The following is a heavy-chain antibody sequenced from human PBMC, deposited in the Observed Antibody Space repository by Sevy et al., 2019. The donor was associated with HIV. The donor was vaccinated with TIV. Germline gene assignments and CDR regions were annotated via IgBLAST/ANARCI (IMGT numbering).Heavy chain of an antibody. J-gene: IGHJ5*02. V-gene: IGHV1-2*02. D-gene: IGHD5-12*01. CDR3: ARELPAATIMSWFDP. Sequence: ASVKVSCKASGYTFTGYYMHWVRQAPGQGLEWMAWINPNSGGTNYAQKFQGRVTMTRDTSISTAYMELSRLRSDDTAVCFCARELPAATIMSWFDPWGQGTLVTVSS. CDR2: INPNSGGT. CDR1: GYTFTGYY.